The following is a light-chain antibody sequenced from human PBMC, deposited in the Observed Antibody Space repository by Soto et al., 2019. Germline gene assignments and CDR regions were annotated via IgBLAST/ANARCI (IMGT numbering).Light chain of an antibody. J-gene: IGKJ1*01. Sequence: IQMTQSPSSLSASVGYRVTITCRASQGISSYLAWYQQKKGKAPKLLIYDASTLQSEAPSRFSGSGYGTEFNLTISSLQPDDFATYYCQQYNSYSEAFGQGTKVDIK. V-gene: IGKV1-9*01. CDR2: DAS. CDR3: QQYNSYSEA. CDR1: QGISSY.